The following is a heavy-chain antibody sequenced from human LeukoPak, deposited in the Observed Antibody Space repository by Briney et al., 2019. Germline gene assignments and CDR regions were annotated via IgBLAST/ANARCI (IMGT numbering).Heavy chain of an antibody. Sequence: GASVKVSCKASGYTFTGYYMHWVRQAPGQGLEWMGWINPNSGGTNYAQKFQGRVTMTRDTSISTAYMELSRLRSDDTAVYYCARDKDYHGSGSYPDYWGQGTLVTVSS. D-gene: IGHD3-10*01. J-gene: IGHJ4*02. V-gene: IGHV1-2*02. CDR1: GYTFTGYY. CDR3: ARDKDYHGSGSYPDY. CDR2: INPNSGGT.